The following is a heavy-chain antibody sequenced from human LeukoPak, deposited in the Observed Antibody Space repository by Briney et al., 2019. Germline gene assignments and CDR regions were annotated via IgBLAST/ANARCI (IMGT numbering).Heavy chain of an antibody. V-gene: IGHV3-15*01. J-gene: IGHJ4*02. CDR2: IKSKTDGGTT. CDR3: TTYDFWSGYNPLNFDY. D-gene: IGHD3-3*01. Sequence: GGSLRLSCAASGFTFSNAWMSWVRQAPGKGLEWVGRIKSKTDGGTTHYAAPVKGRFTISRDASNNTLYLQMNSLKTEDTAVYYCTTYDFWSGYNPLNFDYWGQGTLVTVSS. CDR1: GFTFSNAW.